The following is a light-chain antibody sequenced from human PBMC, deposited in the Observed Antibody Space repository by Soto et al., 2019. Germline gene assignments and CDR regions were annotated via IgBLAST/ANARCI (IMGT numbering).Light chain of an antibody. CDR2: GNS. J-gene: IGLJ1*01. CDR3: QSYDSRLSGDV. CDR1: SSNIGAGYD. V-gene: IGLV1-40*01. Sequence: QSVLTQPPSVSGAPGQRVTISCTGSSSNIGAGYDVHWYQQLPGTAPKLLIYGNSNRPSGVPDRFSGAKSGTSASLAITGLQAEDEADYYCQSYDSRLSGDVFGTGTQLNVL.